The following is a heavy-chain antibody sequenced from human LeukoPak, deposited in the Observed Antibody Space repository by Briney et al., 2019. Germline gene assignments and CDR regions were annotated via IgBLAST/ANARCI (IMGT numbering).Heavy chain of an antibody. CDR1: GDTFINYY. Sequence: ASVKVSCKASGDTFINYYRHWVRQAPGQGLEWMGIINPSGGSVSYAQKFQGRVTMTRDTSTSTVYMDLSSLRSEDTAVYYCATDDILTGSSEFDYWGQGTLVTVSS. J-gene: IGHJ4*02. CDR3: ATDDILTGSSEFDY. D-gene: IGHD3-9*01. CDR2: INPSGGSV. V-gene: IGHV1-46*01.